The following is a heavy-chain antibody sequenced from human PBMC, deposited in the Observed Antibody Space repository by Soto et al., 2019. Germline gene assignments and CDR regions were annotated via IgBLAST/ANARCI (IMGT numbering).Heavy chain of an antibody. V-gene: IGHV3-23*01. CDR1: GFTFSSYA. D-gene: IGHD3-22*01. Sequence: GGSLRLSCAASGFTFSSYAMSWVRQAPGKGLEWVSAISGSGGSTYYADSVKGRFTISRDNSKNTLYLQMNSLRAEDTAVYYCAKQVDDYYDSSGYCWGQGTLVTVSS. J-gene: IGHJ4*02. CDR2: ISGSGGST. CDR3: AKQVDDYYDSSGYC.